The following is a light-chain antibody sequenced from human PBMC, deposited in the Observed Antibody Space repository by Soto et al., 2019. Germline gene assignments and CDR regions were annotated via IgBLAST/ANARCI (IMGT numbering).Light chain of an antibody. CDR2: AAS. Sequence: DIQMTQSPSSLSVSVGDGVSITCRASQSISNYLNWYRQKPGKAPKLLIYAASNLQSGVPSRFSGSGFGTDFTLTISSLQPEDFATYYCQQTHSIPGTFGQGTKVESK. J-gene: IGKJ1*01. CDR3: QQTHSIPGT. CDR1: QSISNY. V-gene: IGKV1-39*01.